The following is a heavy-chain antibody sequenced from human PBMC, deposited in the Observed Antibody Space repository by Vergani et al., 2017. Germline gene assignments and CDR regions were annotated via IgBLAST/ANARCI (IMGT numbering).Heavy chain of an antibody. J-gene: IGHJ6*02. Sequence: EVDLVESGGGLAQPGGSLRLSCEASGITFWKFGMHWVRQGPGKGLEWVSAISGSGGSTYYADSVKGRFTISRDNSKNTLYLQMNSLRAEDTAVYYCAKVLRVGALYYYYGMDVWGQGTTVTVSS. CDR3: AKVLRVGALYYYYGMDV. V-gene: IGHV3-23*04. D-gene: IGHD1-26*01. CDR2: ISGSGGST. CDR1: GITFWKFG.